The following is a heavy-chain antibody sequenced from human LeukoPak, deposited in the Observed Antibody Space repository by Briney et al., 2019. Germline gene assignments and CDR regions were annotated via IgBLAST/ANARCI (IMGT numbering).Heavy chain of an antibody. D-gene: IGHD2-15*01. V-gene: IGHV4-59*08. CDR1: GGSISSYY. Sequence: PSETLSLTCNVSGGSISSYYWSWIRQPPGKGLEWIGYVHFSGTTNYNPSLKSRVTISVDTSKTQFSLRLSSVTAADPAVYYCARRYCSGGSCYDSYWGQGTLVTVSS. CDR3: ARRYCSGGSCYDSY. J-gene: IGHJ4*02. CDR2: VHFSGTT.